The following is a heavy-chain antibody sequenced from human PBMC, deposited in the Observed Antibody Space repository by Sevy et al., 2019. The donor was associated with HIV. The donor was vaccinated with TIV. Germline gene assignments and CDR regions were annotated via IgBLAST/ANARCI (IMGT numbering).Heavy chain of an antibody. J-gene: IGHJ4*02. V-gene: IGHV3-30-3*01. CDR2: ISYDGSNK. Sequence: GGSLRLSCAASGFTFSSYAMHWVRQAPGKGLEWVAVISYDGSNKYYAHSVKGRFTISRDNSKNTLYLQMNSLRAEDTAVYYCAREGRIAVAGEGPFDYWGQGTLVTVSS. D-gene: IGHD6-19*01. CDR3: AREGRIAVAGEGPFDY. CDR1: GFTFSSYA.